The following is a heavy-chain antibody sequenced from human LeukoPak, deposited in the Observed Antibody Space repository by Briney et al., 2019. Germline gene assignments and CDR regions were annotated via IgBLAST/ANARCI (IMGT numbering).Heavy chain of an antibody. Sequence: GGSLRLSCAASGFTVSSNYMSWVRQAPGKGLEWVSVIYSGGSTYYADSVKGRFTISRDNSKNTLYLQMNSLRAEDTAVYYCVRDNRYSYGRNYYYYGMDVWGQGTTVTVSS. D-gene: IGHD5-18*01. J-gene: IGHJ6*02. CDR3: VRDNRYSYGRNYYYYGMDV. CDR1: GFTVSSNY. V-gene: IGHV3-53*01. CDR2: IYSGGST.